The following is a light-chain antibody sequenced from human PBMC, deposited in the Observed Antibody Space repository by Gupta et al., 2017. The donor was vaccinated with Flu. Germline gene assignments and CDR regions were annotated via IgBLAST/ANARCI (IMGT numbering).Light chain of an antibody. V-gene: IGLV4-60*03. CDR2: FQGSGSY. J-gene: IGLJ3*02. CDR3: ETWDSNTRV. Sequence: QPVLTQSSSASASLGSSVKLTCTLSSGHSSYIIAWHQQQPGKAPRYLMKFQGSGSYNKGSGVPDRFYGSSSGADRYLTISNLQSEDEADYYCETWDSNTRVFVGGTKMT. CDR1: SGHSSYI.